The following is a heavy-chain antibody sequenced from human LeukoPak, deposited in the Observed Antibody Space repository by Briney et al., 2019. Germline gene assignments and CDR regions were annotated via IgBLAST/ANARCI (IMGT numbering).Heavy chain of an antibody. CDR3: ARHVRTFIAAAGAFDY. D-gene: IGHD6-13*01. J-gene: IGHJ4*02. CDR2: IYYSGST. Sequence: NSSQTLSLTCTVSGGSISSGGYYWSWIRQHPGKGLEWIGSIYYSGSTYYNPSLKSRVTISVDTSKNQFSLKLSSVTAADTAVYYCARHVRTFIAAAGAFDYWGQGTLVTVSS. CDR1: GGSISSGGYY. V-gene: IGHV4-30-2*03.